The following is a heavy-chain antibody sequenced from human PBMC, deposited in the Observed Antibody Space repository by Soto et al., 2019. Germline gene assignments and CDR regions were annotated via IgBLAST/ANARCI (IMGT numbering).Heavy chain of an antibody. Sequence: GESLKISCKASGYSFTNYWIAWVRQMPGKGLEWMGIIYPGDSDTRYSPSFRGQVTISADNSISTAYLQFSSLKASDTAMYYCARSPKSISNPYYHDYWGQGTLVTVSS. CDR2: IYPGDSDT. CDR3: ARSPKSISNPYYHDY. CDR1: GYSFTNYW. D-gene: IGHD6-6*01. V-gene: IGHV5-51*01. J-gene: IGHJ4*02.